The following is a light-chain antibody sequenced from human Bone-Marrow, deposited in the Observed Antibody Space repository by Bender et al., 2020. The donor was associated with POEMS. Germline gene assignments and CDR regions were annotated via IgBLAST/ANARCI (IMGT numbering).Light chain of an antibody. CDR3: CSYAGTSSWV. Sequence: QSALTQPASVSGSLGQSITISCTGTSSDVGGSYNLVSWYQQHPGKAPKVMIYEGTKRPSGVSNRFSGSKSGNTASLTISGLLPEDEADYYCCSYAGTSSWVFGGGTKLTVL. CDR1: SSDVGGSYNL. J-gene: IGLJ3*02. V-gene: IGLV2-23*01. CDR2: EGT.